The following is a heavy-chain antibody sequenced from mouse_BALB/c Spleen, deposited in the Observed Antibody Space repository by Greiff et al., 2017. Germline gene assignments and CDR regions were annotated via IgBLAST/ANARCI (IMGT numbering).Heavy chain of an antibody. V-gene: IGHV5-12-1*01. J-gene: IGHJ4*01. D-gene: IGHD4-1*01. CDR3: ARQTGTDYAMDY. CDR2: ISSGGGST. CDR1: GFAFSSYD. Sequence: LVESGGGLVKPGGSLKLSCAASGFAFSSYDMSWVRQTPEKRLEWVAYISSGGGSTYYPDTVKGRFTISRDNAKNTLYLQMSSLKSEDTAMYYCARQTGTDYAMDYWGQGTSVTVSS.